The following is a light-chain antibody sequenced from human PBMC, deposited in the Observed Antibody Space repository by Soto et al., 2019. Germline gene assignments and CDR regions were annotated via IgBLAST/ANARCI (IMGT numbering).Light chain of an antibody. CDR1: SSDMDNYA. V-gene: IGLV1-51*02. CDR3: LAWDSRPRGWSYV. Sequence: QSVLTQPPSVSAAPGQKVTISCSGSSSDMDNYAISWCQQLPGTAPKLLIYENNNRPSGIPDRLSGSKSGTSATLDISGLWPEDEADLYWLAWDSRPRGWSYVFGTGTKLTVL. CDR2: ENN. J-gene: IGLJ1*01.